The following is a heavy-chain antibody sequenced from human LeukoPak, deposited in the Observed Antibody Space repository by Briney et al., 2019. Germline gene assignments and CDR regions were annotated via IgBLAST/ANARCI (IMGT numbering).Heavy chain of an antibody. V-gene: IGHV1-69*04. Sequence: SVKVSCKASGGTFDNSAINWVRQAPGQGLEWMGRIIPTLNIPNYAQKLQGRVTIAADKSTSTAYMELSSLRSDDTAVYYCAREKMEVGYYGLDVWGQGTTVTVSS. CDR3: AREKMEVGYYGLDV. J-gene: IGHJ6*02. D-gene: IGHD1-1*01. CDR2: IIPTLNIP. CDR1: GGTFDNSA.